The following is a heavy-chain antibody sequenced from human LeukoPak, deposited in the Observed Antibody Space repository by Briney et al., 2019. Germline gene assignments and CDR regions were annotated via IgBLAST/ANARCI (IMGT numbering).Heavy chain of an antibody. CDR3: ARGPSSTSSDY. Sequence: PGGSLRLSCAASGFTFSSYEMNWVRQAPGKGLEWVSYISSSGSTTYYADSVKGRFTISRDNSKNTLYLQMNSLRAEDTAVYYCARGPSSTSSDYWGQGTLVTVSS. CDR1: GFTFSSYE. J-gene: IGHJ4*02. D-gene: IGHD2-2*01. CDR2: ISSSGSTT. V-gene: IGHV3-48*03.